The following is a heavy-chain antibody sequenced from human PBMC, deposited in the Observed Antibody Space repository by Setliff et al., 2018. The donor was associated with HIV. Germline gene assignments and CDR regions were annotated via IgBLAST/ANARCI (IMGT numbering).Heavy chain of an antibody. CDR2: FDPEDDET. CDR3: ATEGSSGYYPFDY. Sequence: GASVKVSCKVSGYTLTELSIHWVRQAPGKGLEWMGGFDPEDDETIYAQKFQGRVTMTEDTSTDTAYMELSSLRSEDTAVYYCATEGSSGYYPFDYWGQGTLVTVSS. V-gene: IGHV1-24*01. J-gene: IGHJ4*02. D-gene: IGHD3-22*01. CDR1: GYTLTELS.